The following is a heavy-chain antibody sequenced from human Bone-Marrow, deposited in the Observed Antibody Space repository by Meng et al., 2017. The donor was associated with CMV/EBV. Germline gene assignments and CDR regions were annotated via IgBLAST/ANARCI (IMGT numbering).Heavy chain of an antibody. CDR3: ARDKGYGMDV. V-gene: IGHV3-13*01. CDR2: IGTAGDT. Sequence: GESLKISCAACGFTFSSYDMHWVRQATGKGLEWVSAIGTAGDTYYPGSVKGRFTISRENAKNSLYLQMNSLRAGDTAVYYCARDKGYGMDVWGQGTTVTVSS. J-gene: IGHJ6*02. CDR1: GFTFSSYD.